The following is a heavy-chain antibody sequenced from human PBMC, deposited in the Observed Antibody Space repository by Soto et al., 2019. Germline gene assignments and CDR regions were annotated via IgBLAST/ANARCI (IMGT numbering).Heavy chain of an antibody. Sequence: SETLSLTCVVSGGSLSSYYWGWIRQPPGKGLEWIGSIYYSGSTYYNPSLKSRVTISVDTSKNQFSLKLSSVTAADTAVYYCATQEVGGSYVYTFDPWGQGTLVTVS. J-gene: IGHJ5*02. D-gene: IGHD1-26*01. V-gene: IGHV4-59*05. CDR1: GGSLSSYY. CDR3: ATQEVGGSYVYTFDP. CDR2: IYYSGST.